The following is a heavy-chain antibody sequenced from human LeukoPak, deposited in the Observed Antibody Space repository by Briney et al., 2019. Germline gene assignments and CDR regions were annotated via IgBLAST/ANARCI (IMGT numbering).Heavy chain of an antibody. CDR1: GGSISSYY. V-gene: IGHV4-59*01. CDR3: ARGYYYDGSGPFWLAFDI. J-gene: IGHJ3*02. Sequence: PSETLSLTRTVSGGSISSYYWSWIRQPPGKGLEWIGYIYYSGSTNYNPSLKSRVTISVDTSKNQFSLKLSSVTAADTAVYYCARGYYYDGSGPFWLAFDIWGQGTMVTVSS. D-gene: IGHD3-22*01. CDR2: IYYSGST.